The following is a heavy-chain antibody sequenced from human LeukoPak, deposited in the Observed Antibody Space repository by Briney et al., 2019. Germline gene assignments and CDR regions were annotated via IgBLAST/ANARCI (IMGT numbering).Heavy chain of an antibody. D-gene: IGHD6-13*01. CDR1: GYTFTGYY. CDR3: AREGSSSWYSGYYYYYYMDV. CDR2: INPNSGGT. V-gene: IGHV1-2*02. J-gene: IGHJ6*03. Sequence: GASVKVSCKASGYTFTGYYMHWVRQAPGQGLEWMGWINPNSGGTNYAQKFQGRVTMTRDTSISTAYMELSRLRSDDTAVYYCAREGSSSWYSGYYYYYYMDVWGKGTTVTVSS.